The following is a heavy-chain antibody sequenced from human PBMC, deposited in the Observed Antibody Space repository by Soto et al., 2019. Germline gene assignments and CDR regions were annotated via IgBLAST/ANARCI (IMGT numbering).Heavy chain of an antibody. CDR3: ARVHYGSGSYWDPPDY. CDR2: FDPEDGET. D-gene: IGHD3-10*01. V-gene: IGHV1-24*01. CDR1: GYTLTELS. J-gene: IGHJ4*02. Sequence: ASVKVSCKVSGYTLTELSMHWVRQAPGKGLEWMGGFDPEDGETIYAQKFQGRVTMTEDTSTDTAYMELSSLRSEDTAVYYCARVHYGSGSYWDPPDYWGQGTLVTVSS.